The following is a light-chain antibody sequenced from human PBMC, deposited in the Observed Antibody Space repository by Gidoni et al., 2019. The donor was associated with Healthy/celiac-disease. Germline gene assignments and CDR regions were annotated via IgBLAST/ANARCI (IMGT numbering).Light chain of an antibody. J-gene: IGLJ3*02. V-gene: IGLV1-40*01. CDR3: QSYDSSLSGPNWV. CDR2: VNS. CDR1: SSNIGAGYD. Sequence: QSVLTQPPSVSAPPGPRVTISCTGSSSNIGAGYDVHWYQQLPGTAPKLLIYVNSKRPSGVPDRFSGSKSGTSASLAITGLQAEDEADYYCQSYDSSLSGPNWVFGGGTKLTVL.